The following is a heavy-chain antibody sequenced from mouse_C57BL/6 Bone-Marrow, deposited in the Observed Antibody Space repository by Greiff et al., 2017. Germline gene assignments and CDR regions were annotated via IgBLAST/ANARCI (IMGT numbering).Heavy chain of an antibody. Sequence: VQLQQSGPELVKPGASVKISCTASGYSFTSYYIHWVKQRPGQGLEWIGWIYPGSGNTKYNEKFKGKATLTADTSSSTAYMQLSSLTSEDSAVYYCAREGATPVPFAYWGQGTLVTVSA. CDR2: IYPGSGNT. CDR3: AREGATPVPFAY. CDR1: GYSFTSYY. D-gene: IGHD3-1*01. J-gene: IGHJ3*01. V-gene: IGHV1-66*01.